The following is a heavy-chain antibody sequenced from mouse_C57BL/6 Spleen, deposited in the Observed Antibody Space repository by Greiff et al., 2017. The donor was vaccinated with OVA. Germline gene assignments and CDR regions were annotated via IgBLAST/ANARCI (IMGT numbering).Heavy chain of an antibody. Sequence: EVKVVESGGGLVQPGGSLSLSCAASGFTFTDYYMSWVRQPPGKALEWLGFIRNKANGYTTEYSASVKGRFTISRDNSQSILYLQMNALRAEDSATYYCARYDYLYYFDYWGQGTTLTVSS. CDR3: ARYDYLYYFDY. CDR1: GFTFTDYY. CDR2: IRNKANGYTT. D-gene: IGHD2-4*01. J-gene: IGHJ2*01. V-gene: IGHV7-3*01.